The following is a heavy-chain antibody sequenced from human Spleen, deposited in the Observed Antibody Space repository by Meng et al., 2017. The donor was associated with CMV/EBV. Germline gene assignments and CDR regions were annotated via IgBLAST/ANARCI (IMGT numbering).Heavy chain of an antibody. CDR3: ARTVVPAEDWFDP. Sequence: GSGYTFSNYWIDWVRQMPGKGLEWMGSIYPGDSDTRYSPSFQGQVTISADKSISTAYLQWSSLKASDTAMYYCARTVVPAEDWFDPWGQGTLVTVSS. CDR1: GYTFSNYW. D-gene: IGHD2-2*01. J-gene: IGHJ5*02. CDR2: IYPGDSDT. V-gene: IGHV5-51*01.